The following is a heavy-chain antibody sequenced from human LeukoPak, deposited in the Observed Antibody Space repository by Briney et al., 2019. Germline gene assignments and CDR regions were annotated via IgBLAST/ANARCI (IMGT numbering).Heavy chain of an antibody. J-gene: IGHJ4*02. CDR3: ARYGNYAEYYFDY. Sequence: SSETLSLTCAVYGGSFSGYYWSWIRQPPGKGLEWIGYIYYSGSTNYNPSLKSRVTISVDTSKNQFSLKLSSVTAADTAVYYCARYGNYAEYYFDYWGQGTLVTVSS. CDR1: GGSFSGYY. CDR2: IYYSGST. V-gene: IGHV4-59*08. D-gene: IGHD4-11*01.